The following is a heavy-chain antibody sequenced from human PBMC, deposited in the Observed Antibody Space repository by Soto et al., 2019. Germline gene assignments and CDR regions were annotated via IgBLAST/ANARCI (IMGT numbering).Heavy chain of an antibody. Sequence: SETLSLTCAVSGGSFSTYYYNWIRQSPGKGLEWIGEINHSGSTNYNPSLKSRVTISVDTSKNQFSLKLSSVTAADTAVYYCARDWYNWNYRRSFDIWGQGTMVTLS. CDR2: INHSGST. V-gene: IGHV4-34*01. D-gene: IGHD1-7*01. J-gene: IGHJ3*02. CDR3: ARDWYNWNYRRSFDI. CDR1: GGSFSTYY.